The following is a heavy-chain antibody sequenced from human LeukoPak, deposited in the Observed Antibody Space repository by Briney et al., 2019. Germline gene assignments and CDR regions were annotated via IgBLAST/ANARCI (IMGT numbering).Heavy chain of an antibody. CDR1: GDSISSSSYY. Sequence: PSETLSLTCTVSGDSISSSSYYWGWIRQPPGKGLEWIGSIYYSGSTYYNPSLKSRVTISVDTSKNQFSLKLSSVTAADTAVYYCARDGDCTNGVCPDYWGQGTLVTVSS. D-gene: IGHD2-8*01. CDR2: IYYSGST. J-gene: IGHJ4*02. CDR3: ARDGDCTNGVCPDY. V-gene: IGHV4-39*07.